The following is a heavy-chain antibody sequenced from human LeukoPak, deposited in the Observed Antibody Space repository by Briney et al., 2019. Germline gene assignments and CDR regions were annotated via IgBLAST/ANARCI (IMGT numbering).Heavy chain of an antibody. D-gene: IGHD2-2*01. CDR2: ISTYNGNT. V-gene: IGHV1-18*01. CDR3: ARVKVVVVPAADHFDY. J-gene: IGHJ4*02. CDR1: GYTFTSYG. Sequence: ASVKVSCKASGYTFTSYGISWVRQAPGQGLEWMGWISTYNGNTNYAQKLQGRVTMTTDTSTSTAYMELRSLRSDDPAVYYCARVKVVVVPAADHFDYWGQGTLVTVSS.